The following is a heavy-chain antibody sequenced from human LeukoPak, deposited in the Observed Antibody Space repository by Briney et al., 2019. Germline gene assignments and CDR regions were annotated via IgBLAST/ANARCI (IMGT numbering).Heavy chain of an antibody. CDR1: GYTFTSYA. J-gene: IGHJ6*02. CDR2: INAGNGNT. V-gene: IGHV1-3*01. D-gene: IGHD2-2*01. CDR3: ARAPIVVVPAAMLYYYGMDV. Sequence: ASVKVSCKASGYTFTSYAMHWVRQAPGQRLEWMGWINAGNGNTKYSQKFQGRVTITRDTSASTAYMELSSLRSEDTAVYCCARAPIVVVPAAMLYYYGMDVWGQGTTVTVSS.